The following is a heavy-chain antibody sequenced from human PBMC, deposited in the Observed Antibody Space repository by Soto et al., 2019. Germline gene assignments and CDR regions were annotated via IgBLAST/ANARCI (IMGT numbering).Heavy chain of an antibody. D-gene: IGHD2-15*01. CDR1: GDAIYIGGYY. V-gene: IGHV4-31*03. CDR3: ARASYCSGGSCEVYSDY. CDR2: IYHTGKT. J-gene: IGHJ4*02. Sequence: PSETLSLTCTVFGDAIYIGGYYWTWIRQHPGKGLEWIGYIYHTGKTYYNPSLESRVTMSVDTSKNQFSLKLASVTAADTAVYYCARASYCSGGSCEVYSDYWGQGTLVTVSS.